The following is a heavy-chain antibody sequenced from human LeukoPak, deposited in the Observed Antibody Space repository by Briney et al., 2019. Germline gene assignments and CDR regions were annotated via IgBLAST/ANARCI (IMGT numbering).Heavy chain of an antibody. CDR2: IYHSGST. Sequence: SETLSLTCAVSGYSISSGYYWGWIRQPPGKGLEWIGSIYHSGSTYYNPSLKSRVTISVDTSKNQFSLKLSSVTAADTAVYYCASGYCSSTSCSAGMDVWGKGTTDTVSS. V-gene: IGHV4-38-2*01. J-gene: IGHJ6*04. CDR1: GYSISSGYY. CDR3: ASGYCSSTSCSAGMDV. D-gene: IGHD2-2*01.